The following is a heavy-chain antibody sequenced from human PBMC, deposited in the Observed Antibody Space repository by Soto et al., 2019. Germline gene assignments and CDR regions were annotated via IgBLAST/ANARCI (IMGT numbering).Heavy chain of an antibody. D-gene: IGHD4-17*01. J-gene: IGHJ6*02. CDR2: ISYDGSNK. V-gene: IGHV3-30*18. Sequence: GGSLRLSCAASGFTFSSYGMHWVRQAPGKGLEWVAVISYDGSNKYYADSVKGRFTISRDNSKNTLYLQMNSLRAEDTAVYYCAKDRGPDYGDSEVPGYYYGMDVWGQGTTVTVSS. CDR1: GFTFSSYG. CDR3: AKDRGPDYGDSEVPGYYYGMDV.